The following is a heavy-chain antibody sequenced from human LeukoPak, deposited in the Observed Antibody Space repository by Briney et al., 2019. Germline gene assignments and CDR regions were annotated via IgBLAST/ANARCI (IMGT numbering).Heavy chain of an antibody. J-gene: IGHJ4*02. D-gene: IGHD2-2*01. CDR3: ARDLRKHCSSTSCYQNY. Sequence: GGSLRLSCAASGFTFSDYYMSWIRQAPGKGLEWVSYISSSGSTIYYADSVKGRFTISRDNAKNSLYLRMNSLRAEDTAVYYCARDLRKHCSSTSCYQNYWGQGTLVTVSS. CDR2: ISSSGSTI. CDR1: GFTFSDYY. V-gene: IGHV3-11*04.